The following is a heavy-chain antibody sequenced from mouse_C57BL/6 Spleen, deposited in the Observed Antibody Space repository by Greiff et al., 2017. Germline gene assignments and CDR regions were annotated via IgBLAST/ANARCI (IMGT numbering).Heavy chain of an antibody. J-gene: IGHJ1*03. V-gene: IGHV1-63*01. Sequence: QVQLQQSGAELVRPGTSVKMSCKASGYTFTNYWIGWAKQRPGHGLEWIGDIYPGGGYTNYNEKFKGKATLTADKSSSTAYMQFSSLTSEDSAIYYCARSHYGSSDGGYWYFDVWGTGTTVTVSS. CDR3: ARSHYGSSDGGYWYFDV. D-gene: IGHD1-1*01. CDR1: GYTFTNYW. CDR2: IYPGGGYT.